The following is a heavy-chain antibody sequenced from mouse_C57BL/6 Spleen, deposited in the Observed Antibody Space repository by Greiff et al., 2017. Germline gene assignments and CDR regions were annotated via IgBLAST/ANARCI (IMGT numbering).Heavy chain of an antibody. V-gene: IGHV1-52*01. D-gene: IGHD2-2*01. Sequence: QVQLQQPGAELVRPGSSVKLSCKASGYTFTSYRMHWVKQRPIQGLEWIGNIDPSDSETHYNQKFKDKATLTVDKSSSTAYMQLSSLTSVDSAVYYCARWRGYYGYDYAMDYWGQGTSVTVSS. CDR2: IDPSDSET. CDR1: GYTFTSYR. J-gene: IGHJ4*01. CDR3: ARWRGYYGYDYAMDY.